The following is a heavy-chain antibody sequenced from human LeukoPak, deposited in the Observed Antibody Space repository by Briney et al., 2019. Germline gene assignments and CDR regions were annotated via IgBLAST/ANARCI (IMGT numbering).Heavy chain of an antibody. CDR3: ARDHTHSSAYYSGAFDV. CDR2: IYPDGST. CDR1: EFTVSSTY. D-gene: IGHD3-22*01. Sequence: GESLRLSCAASEFTVSSTYITWVRQAPGKGLEWVSVIYPDGSTYYADSVKGRFSISRDNSKSTVYLQMNSLRAEDTALYHCARDHTHSSAYYSGAFDVWGQGTLVTVSS. V-gene: IGHV3-53*05. J-gene: IGHJ3*01.